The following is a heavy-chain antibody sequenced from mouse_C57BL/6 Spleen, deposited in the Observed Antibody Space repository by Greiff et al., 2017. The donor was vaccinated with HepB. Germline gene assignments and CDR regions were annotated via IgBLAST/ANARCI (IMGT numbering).Heavy chain of an antibody. V-gene: IGHV1-53*01. D-gene: IGHD1-1*01. CDR3: ARSRDHYYGSSYGYYYAMDY. CDR1: GYTFTSYW. CDR2: INPSNGGT. Sequence: QVQLQQPGTELVKPGASVKLSCKASGYTFTSYWMHWVKQRPGQGLEWIGNINPSNGGTNYNEKFKSKATLTVDNSSSTAYMQLSSLTSEDSAVYYCARSRDHYYGSSYGYYYAMDYWGQGTSVTVSS. J-gene: IGHJ4*01.